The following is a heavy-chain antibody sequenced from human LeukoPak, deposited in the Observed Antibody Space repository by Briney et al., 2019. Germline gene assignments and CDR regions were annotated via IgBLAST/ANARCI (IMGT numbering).Heavy chain of an antibody. CDR3: TSANYYDSSGYYS. J-gene: IGHJ5*02. D-gene: IGHD3-22*01. CDR2: ISGSGDST. CDR1: GFKFSTYD. Sequence: GGSLRLSCAASGFKFSTYDMSWVRQAPGKGLEWVSGISGSGDSTYYADSVKGRFTISRDNFENTLHLQMSSLRAEDTAVYYCTSANYYDSSGYYSWGQGTLVTVSS. V-gene: IGHV3-23*01.